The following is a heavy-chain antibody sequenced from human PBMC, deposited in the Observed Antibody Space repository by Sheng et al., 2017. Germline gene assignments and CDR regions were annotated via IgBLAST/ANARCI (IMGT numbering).Heavy chain of an antibody. CDR3: ARDQKGGYGDYYYYYMDV. V-gene: IGHV1-18*01. Sequence: QVQLVQSGAEVKKPGASVKVSCKASGYTFTSYDINWVRQAPGQGLEWMGWISAYNGNTNYAQKLQGRVTMTTDTSTSTAYMELRSLRSDDTAVYYCARDQKGGYGDYYYYYMDVWGKGTTVTVSS. J-gene: IGHJ6*03. CDR2: ISAYNGNT. CDR1: GYTFTSYD. D-gene: IGHD5-12*01.